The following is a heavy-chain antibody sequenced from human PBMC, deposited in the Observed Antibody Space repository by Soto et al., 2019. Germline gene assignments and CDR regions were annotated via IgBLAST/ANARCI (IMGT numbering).Heavy chain of an antibody. CDR3: ARVDVVVAADAFDM. V-gene: IGHV3-33*01. CDR2: IYYDGSNE. Sequence: QVQLLESGGGVVQPGRSLRLSCAASEFTFSNFGMHWVRQAPGTGLEWVAVIYYDGSNEYYADSVKGRFTISRDNSKNTLYLQMNSLRAEDTAVYYCARVDVVVAADAFDMWGHGTMVTVSS. J-gene: IGHJ3*02. CDR1: EFTFSNFG. D-gene: IGHD2-15*01.